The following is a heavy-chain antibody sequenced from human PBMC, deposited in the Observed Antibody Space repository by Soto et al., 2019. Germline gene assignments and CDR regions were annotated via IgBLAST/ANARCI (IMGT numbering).Heavy chain of an antibody. J-gene: IGHJ4*02. V-gene: IGHV1-69*02. CDR1: GGTFNFYS. CDR3: ATSYGSGYRAFDS. Sequence: QVQLVQSGADVQRPGSSVRVSCKASGGTFNFYSINWVRQAPGLGLQGMGRLYPILSMSNYAPRFQGRVTMTADKSTSTAYMELSSLRSEDTAMYYCATSYGSGYRAFDSWGQGALVTVSS. D-gene: IGHD3-10*01. CDR2: LYPILSMS.